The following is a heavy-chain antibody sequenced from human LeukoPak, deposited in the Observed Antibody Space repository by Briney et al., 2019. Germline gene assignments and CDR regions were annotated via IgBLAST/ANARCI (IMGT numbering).Heavy chain of an antibody. CDR3: ARGGVVGMATITWADY. V-gene: IGHV4-59*12. J-gene: IGHJ4*02. Sequence: SETLSLTCTVSGDSISSYYWSWIRQPPGKGLEWIGYIYYSGSTNYNPSLKSRVTISVDTSKNQFSLKLSSVTAADTAMYYCARGGVVGMATITWADYWGQGTLVTVSS. CDR1: GDSISSYY. D-gene: IGHD5-24*01. CDR2: IYYSGST.